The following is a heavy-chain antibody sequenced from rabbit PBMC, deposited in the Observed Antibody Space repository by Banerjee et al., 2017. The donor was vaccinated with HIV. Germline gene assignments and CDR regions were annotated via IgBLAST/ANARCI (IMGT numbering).Heavy chain of an antibody. V-gene: IGHV1S45*01. D-gene: IGHD8-1*01. CDR1: GFNLYNYW. J-gene: IGHJ4*01. CDR3: ARHYTALPTFNL. CDR2: IYTASGST. Sequence: QEQLVESGGGLVQPEGSLTLTCKASGFNLYNYWMCWVRQAPGKGLELIGCIYTASGSTSYASWAKGRFTVSKTSSTTVTLQLTSLTAADTSTYFCARHYTALPTFNLWGPGTLVTVS.